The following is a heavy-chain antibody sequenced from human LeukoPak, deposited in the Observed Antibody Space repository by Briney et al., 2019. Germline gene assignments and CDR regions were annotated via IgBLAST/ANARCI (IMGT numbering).Heavy chain of an antibody. V-gene: IGHV4-30-2*01. CDR3: ARASAPRRAFDI. J-gene: IGHJ3*02. D-gene: IGHD6-6*01. CDR2: ICHSGST. CDR1: GGSISSGGYS. Sequence: SQTLSLTCAVSGGSISSGGYSWSWIRQPPGKGLEWIGYICHSGSTYYNPSLKSRVTISVDRSKNQFSLKLSSVTAADTAVYYCARASAPRRAFDIWGQGTMVTVSS.